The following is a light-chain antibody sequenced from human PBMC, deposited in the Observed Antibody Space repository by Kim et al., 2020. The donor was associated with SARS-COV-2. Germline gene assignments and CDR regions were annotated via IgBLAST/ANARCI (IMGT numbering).Light chain of an antibody. Sequence: GSPGERASLSGRASQSVRSNLSWNQRKPGQAPRLLINGASTRATGIPARFSGSGSGTEFTLTISSLHSEDFAVYFCQQYNNWPRTFVQGTKVDIK. CDR1: QSVRSN. CDR2: GAS. V-gene: IGKV3-15*01. J-gene: IGKJ1*01. CDR3: QQYNNWPRT.